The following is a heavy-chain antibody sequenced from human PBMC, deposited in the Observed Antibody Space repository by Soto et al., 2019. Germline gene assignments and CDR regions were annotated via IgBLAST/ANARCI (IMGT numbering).Heavy chain of an antibody. CDR3: ARVASSSSWHIPHFDQ. D-gene: IGHD6-13*01. Sequence: PGWSLRLSCASSVFMFISYAMHWVRQAPGKGLEWVAGIWYDGSTKYYGDSVKGRYSISRDNSKNMLDLQMNSLRAEDTAVYYCARVASSSSWHIPHFDQWGQGTLVTVSS. V-gene: IGHV3-33*01. CDR1: VFMFISYA. CDR2: IWYDGSTK. J-gene: IGHJ4*02.